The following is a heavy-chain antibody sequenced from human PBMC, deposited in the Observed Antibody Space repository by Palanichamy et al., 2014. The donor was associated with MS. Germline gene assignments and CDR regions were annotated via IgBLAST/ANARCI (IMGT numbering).Heavy chain of an antibody. D-gene: IGHD3-16*02. CDR1: GIPLSARGVG. V-gene: IGHV2-5*01. J-gene: IGHJ4*02. Sequence: QITLKESGPTLVRPTQTLTLTCTFSGIPLSARGVGVGWIRQPPGKAMEWLSLIYWNDDKRYSPSLKSRLTITKDSSKNEMVLTMTNMDPEDTATYFCAHGRYLDGAIDYWGQGTLVTVSS. CDR2: IYWNDDK. CDR3: AHGRYLDGAIDY.